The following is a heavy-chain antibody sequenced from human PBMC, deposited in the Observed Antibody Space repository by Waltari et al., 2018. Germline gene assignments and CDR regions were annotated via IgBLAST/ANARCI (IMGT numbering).Heavy chain of an antibody. J-gene: IGHJ6*02. V-gene: IGHV4-61*02. CDR2: IYTSGST. CDR3: ARGVIVVVPAAIYYYGMDV. CDR1: GGSISSGRYY. Sequence: QVQLQESGPGLVKPSQTLSLTCTVSGGSISSGRYYWSWIRQHAGQGLEWIGRIYTSGSTNYNPSLKSRVTISVDTSKNQFSLKLSSVTAADTAVYYCARGVIVVVPAAIYYYGMDVWGQGTTVTVSS. D-gene: IGHD2-2*01.